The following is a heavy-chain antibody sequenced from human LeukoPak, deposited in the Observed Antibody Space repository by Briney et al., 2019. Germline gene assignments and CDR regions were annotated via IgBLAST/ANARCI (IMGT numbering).Heavy chain of an antibody. CDR3: ARDTRRSIVGATYFDY. CDR2: INPSGGST. D-gene: IGHD1-26*01. V-gene: IGHV1-46*01. Sequence: ASVKVSCKASGYSFTTYHMHWVRQAPGQGLEWMGIINPSGGSTNYAQKLQGRVTMTTDTSTSTAYMELRSLRSDDTAVYYCARDTRRSIVGATYFDYWGQGTLVTVSS. CDR1: GYSFTTYH. J-gene: IGHJ4*02.